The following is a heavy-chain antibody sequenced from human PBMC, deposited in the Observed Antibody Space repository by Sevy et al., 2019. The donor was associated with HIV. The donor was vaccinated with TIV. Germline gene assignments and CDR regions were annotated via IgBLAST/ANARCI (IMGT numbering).Heavy chain of an antibody. CDR2: IYRSGST. J-gene: IGHJ6*03. CDR1: GGSISSSNW. Sequence: SETLSLTCAVSGGSISSSNWWSWVRQPPGKGLEWIGEIYRSGSTNYNPSLKSRVTISVDKSKNQFSLKLSSVTAADTAMYYCARGVYYDILTGYPHYYMDVWGKGTTVTVSS. V-gene: IGHV4-4*02. D-gene: IGHD3-9*01. CDR3: ARGVYYDILTGYPHYYMDV.